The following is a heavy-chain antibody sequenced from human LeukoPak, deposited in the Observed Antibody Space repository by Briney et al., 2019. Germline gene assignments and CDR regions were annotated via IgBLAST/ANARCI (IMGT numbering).Heavy chain of an antibody. D-gene: IGHD4-17*01. CDR1: GFTFSAFA. V-gene: IGHV3-7*01. CDR3: ARLFGGVTTFDY. J-gene: IGHJ4*02. CDR2: IKPDGSDS. Sequence: PGGSLRLSCAASGFTFSAFAMSWVRQGPGKGLEWVASIKPDGSDSHHVDSVMGRFTISRDNAKNLLYLQMNSLSAEDTAVYYCARLFGGVTTFDYWGQGALVTVSS.